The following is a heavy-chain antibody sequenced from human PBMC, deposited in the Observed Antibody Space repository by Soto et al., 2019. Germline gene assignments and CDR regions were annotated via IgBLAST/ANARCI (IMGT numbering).Heavy chain of an antibody. D-gene: IGHD1-1*01. Sequence: QVQLVESGGGVVQPGRSLRLSCAASGFTFSNNAMDWVRQAPGKGLEWVAVISYDGSNKYIAESVKGRFTISRDNSKNPLFLQMNSLRAEDTAVYYCARGTTTSAFSAMDVWGQGTTFTVSS. J-gene: IGHJ6*02. CDR2: ISYDGSNK. CDR3: ARGTTTSAFSAMDV. V-gene: IGHV3-30-3*01. CDR1: GFTFSNNA.